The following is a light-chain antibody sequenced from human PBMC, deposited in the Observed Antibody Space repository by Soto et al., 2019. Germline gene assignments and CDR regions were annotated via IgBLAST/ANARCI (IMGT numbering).Light chain of an antibody. CDR1: QSVSYY. CDR3: QQRSDLIS. Sequence: EIVLTQSPATLSLSPGERATLSCRASQSVSYYLAWFQQKPGQAPRLLIFDASNRATGIPARFSGSGSGTDFTLTISSLEPEDFAVYYCQQRSDLISFGGGTKVDIK. V-gene: IGKV3-11*01. J-gene: IGKJ4*01. CDR2: DAS.